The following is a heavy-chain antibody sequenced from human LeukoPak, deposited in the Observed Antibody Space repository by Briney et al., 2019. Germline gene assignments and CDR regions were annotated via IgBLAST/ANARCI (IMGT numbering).Heavy chain of an antibody. D-gene: IGHD2-21*02. V-gene: IGHV5-51*01. CDR3: ARVEDCGGDCYPPGGAFDI. CDR1: GYSFTSYW. Sequence: GESLKISCKGSGYSFTSYWIGWVRQMPGKGLEWMGIIYPGDSDTRYSPSFQGQVTISADKSISTAYLQWSSLKASDTAMYYCARVEDCGGDCYPPGGAFDIWGQGTMVTVSS. CDR2: IYPGDSDT. J-gene: IGHJ3*02.